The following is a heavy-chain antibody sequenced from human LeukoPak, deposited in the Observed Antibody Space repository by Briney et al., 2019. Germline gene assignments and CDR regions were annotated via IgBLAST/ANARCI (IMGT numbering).Heavy chain of an antibody. CDR1: GFTFSSYA. CDR3: ARDRRGSGWPFNWFDA. V-gene: IGHV3-30*04. D-gene: IGHD6-19*01. CDR2: ISYDGSNK. J-gene: IGHJ5*02. Sequence: GRSLRLSCAASGFTFSSYAMHWVRQAPGKGLEWVAVISYDGSNKYYADSVKGRFTISRDNSKNTLYLQINSLRAEDTAVYYCARDRRGSGWPFNWFDAWGQGTMVTVSS.